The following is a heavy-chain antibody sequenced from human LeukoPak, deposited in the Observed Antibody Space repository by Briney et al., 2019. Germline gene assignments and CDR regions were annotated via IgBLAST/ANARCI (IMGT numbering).Heavy chain of an antibody. CDR2: ISTGATAI. V-gene: IGHV3-11*01. D-gene: IGHD3-10*01. CDR1: GFTFSDHY. J-gene: IGHJ4*02. CDR3: ARAHYYFGSRHPYYFDS. Sequence: GGSLRLSCAASGFTFSDHYMSWIRQAPGKGLEWISYISTGATAIFYADSVKGRFTISRDNAKDSLYLQMSSLRAEDTAVYYCARAHYYFGSRHPYYFDSWGQGTLVTVSS.